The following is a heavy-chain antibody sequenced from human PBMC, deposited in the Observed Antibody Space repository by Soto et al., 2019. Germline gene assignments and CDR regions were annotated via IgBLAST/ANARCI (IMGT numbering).Heavy chain of an antibody. CDR2: INHSGST. D-gene: IGHD5-12*01. CDR1: GGSFSGYY. CDR3: ARGAVSGWLRNWFDP. V-gene: IGHV4-34*01. J-gene: IGHJ5*02. Sequence: PPETLSLTCAVYGGSFSGYYWSWIRQPPGKGLEWIGEINHSGSTNYNPSLKSRVTISVDTSKNQFSLKLSSVTAADTAVYYCARGAVSGWLRNWFDPWGQGTLVTVSS.